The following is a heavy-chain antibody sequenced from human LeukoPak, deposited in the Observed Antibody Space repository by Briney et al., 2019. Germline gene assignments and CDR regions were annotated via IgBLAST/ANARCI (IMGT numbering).Heavy chain of an antibody. CDR1: GYRFTGYY. CDR3: ARAGLRVYDSSGYYDS. J-gene: IGHJ5*01. V-gene: IGHV1-2*02. Sequence: ASVKVSCKASGYRFTGYYIHWARQAPGQGLEWMGWINPNSGGTNYAQKFQGRVTMTRDTSISTAHMELSRLNSDDAAVYYCARAGLRVYDSSGYYDSWGQGTLVTVSS. D-gene: IGHD3-22*01. CDR2: INPNSGGT.